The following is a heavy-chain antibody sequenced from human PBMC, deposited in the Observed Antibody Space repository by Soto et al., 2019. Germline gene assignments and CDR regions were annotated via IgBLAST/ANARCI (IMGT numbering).Heavy chain of an antibody. CDR3: ARRDRSGYSYWLDT. V-gene: IGHV4-31*03. CDR1: GGSISDGYC. Sequence: SETLSLTCTVSGGSISDGYCWSWIRQHPGKGLEWIGSISYSVSTSYNPSLKSRLTISLDRSKSQFSLNLSSVTAADTAVYYCARRDRSGYSYWLDTWGQGTLVTVSS. CDR2: ISYSVST. D-gene: IGHD3-22*01. J-gene: IGHJ5*02.